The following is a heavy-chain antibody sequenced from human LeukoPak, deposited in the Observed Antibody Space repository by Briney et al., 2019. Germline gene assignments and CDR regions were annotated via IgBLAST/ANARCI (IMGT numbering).Heavy chain of an antibody. CDR1: GYTFTNYA. V-gene: IGHV7-4-1*02. D-gene: IGHD3-22*01. CDR2: IHPSTGNP. Sequence: ASVKVSCKASGYTFTNYAMNWVRQAPGQGLEWMGWIHPSTGNPTYAQGFTGRFVFFLDTSVSTTYLQISSLKAEDTAVYYCARVRNYYDSSGYYSGLYYFDYWGQGTLVTVSS. CDR3: ARVRNYYDSSGYYSGLYYFDY. J-gene: IGHJ4*02.